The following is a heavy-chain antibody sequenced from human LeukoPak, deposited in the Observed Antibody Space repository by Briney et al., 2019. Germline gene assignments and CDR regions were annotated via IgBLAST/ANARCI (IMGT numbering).Heavy chain of an antibody. J-gene: IGHJ4*02. CDR1: GFTVSSNY. V-gene: IGHV3-53*01. D-gene: IGHD3-22*01. CDR2: IYSGGST. Sequence: PGGSLRLSCAASGFTVSSNYMSWVRQAPGKGLEWVSVIYSGGSTYYADSVKGRFTISRDNSKNTLYLQMNSLRAEDTAVYYCAGSRDYYDSSGYYSWGQGTLVTVSS. CDR3: AGSRDYYDSSGYYS.